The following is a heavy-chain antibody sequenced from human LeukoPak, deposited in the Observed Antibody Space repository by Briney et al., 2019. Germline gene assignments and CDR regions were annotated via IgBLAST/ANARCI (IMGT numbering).Heavy chain of an antibody. CDR2: IYHSGST. Sequence: SETLSLTCTVSGYSISSGYYWGWIRQSPGKGLEWIGSIYHSGSTYYNPSLKSRVTISVDTSKNQFSLKLSSVTAADTAVYYCARQAARRGLDWGQGTLVTVSS. J-gene: IGHJ4*02. CDR1: GYSISSGYY. D-gene: IGHD6-6*01. CDR3: ARQAARRGLD. V-gene: IGHV4-38-2*02.